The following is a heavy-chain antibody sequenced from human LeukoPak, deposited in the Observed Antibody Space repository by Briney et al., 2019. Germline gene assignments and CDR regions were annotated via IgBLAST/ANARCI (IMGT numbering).Heavy chain of an antibody. J-gene: IGHJ5*02. CDR3: AKAKSVRRFGELFS. CDR2: ISGSGGST. Sequence: GGSLRLSCAASGFTFSSYAMGWVRQAPGKGLEWVSAISGSGGSTYYADSVKGRFTISRDNSKNTLYLQMNSLRAEDTAVYYCAKAKSVRRFGELFSWGQGTLVTVSS. D-gene: IGHD3-10*01. CDR1: GFTFSSYA. V-gene: IGHV3-23*01.